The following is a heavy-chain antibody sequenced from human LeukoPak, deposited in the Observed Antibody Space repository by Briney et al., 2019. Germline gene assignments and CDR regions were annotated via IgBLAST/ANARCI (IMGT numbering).Heavy chain of an antibody. D-gene: IGHD1-26*01. CDR3: AKGWVFDY. J-gene: IGHJ4*02. CDR1: GFTFSSYG. V-gene: IGHV3-30*02. Sequence: GGSLRLSCAASGFTFSSYGMHWVRQAPGKGLEWVAFIRYDGSNKYYADSVKGRFTISRDNSENTLYLQMNNLRTEDTAVYYCAKGWVFDYWGQGTLVTVSS. CDR2: IRYDGSNK.